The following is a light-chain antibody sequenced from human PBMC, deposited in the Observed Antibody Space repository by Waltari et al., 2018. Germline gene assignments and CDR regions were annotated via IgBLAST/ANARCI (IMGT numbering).Light chain of an antibody. CDR3: QSYDGINWM. CDR1: GASIASYY. J-gene: IGLJ3*02. Sequence: FMLTQPPPVSESPGKTVTTSCPRTGASIASYYLHWFQQRPGSAPTTVIYEDYQRPSGVPDRFSGSIDSSSNSASLTIAGLKTEDEADYYCQSYDGINWMFGGGTKLTVL. CDR2: EDY. V-gene: IGLV6-57*03.